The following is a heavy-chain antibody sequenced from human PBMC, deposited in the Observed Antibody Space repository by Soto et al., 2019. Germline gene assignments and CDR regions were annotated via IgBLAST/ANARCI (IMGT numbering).Heavy chain of an antibody. V-gene: IGHV1-18*04. CDR1: GYTFTSYG. Sequence: EASVKVSCKASGYTFTSYGISWVRQAPGQGLEWMGWISAYNGNTNYAQKLQGRVTMTTDTSTSTAYMELRSLRSDDTAVYYCARAGYCSSTSCYSADAFDIWGQGTMVTVSS. CDR2: ISAYNGNT. D-gene: IGHD2-2*01. J-gene: IGHJ3*02. CDR3: ARAGYCSSTSCYSADAFDI.